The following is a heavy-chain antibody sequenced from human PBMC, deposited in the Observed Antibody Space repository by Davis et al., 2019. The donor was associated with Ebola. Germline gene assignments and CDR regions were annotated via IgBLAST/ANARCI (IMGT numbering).Heavy chain of an antibody. Sequence: GESLKISCAASGCTFSSYAMSWVCQAPGKGLEWVSAISGSGGSTYYADSVKGRFTISRDNSKNTLYLQMKSLRVEDTAVYYCAKERLMGVVVVAATQGMDVWGQGTTVTVSS. CDR2: ISGSGGST. CDR1: GCTFSSYA. J-gene: IGHJ6*02. D-gene: IGHD2-15*01. V-gene: IGHV3-23*01. CDR3: AKERLMGVVVVAATQGMDV.